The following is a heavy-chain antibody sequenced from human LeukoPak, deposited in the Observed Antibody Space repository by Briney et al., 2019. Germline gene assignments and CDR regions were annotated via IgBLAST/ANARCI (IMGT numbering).Heavy chain of an antibody. Sequence: GGSLRLSCAASGFTFSSYAMSWVRQAPGKGLEWVSGIRGSGGSTYYGDSVKGRFTISRDNSKNTLYLQMNSLRAEDTAVYYCAKSSSWFLYYYMDVWGKGTTVTVSS. CDR1: GFTFSSYA. CDR3: AKSSSWFLYYYMDV. J-gene: IGHJ6*03. CDR2: IRGSGGST. D-gene: IGHD6-13*01. V-gene: IGHV3-23*01.